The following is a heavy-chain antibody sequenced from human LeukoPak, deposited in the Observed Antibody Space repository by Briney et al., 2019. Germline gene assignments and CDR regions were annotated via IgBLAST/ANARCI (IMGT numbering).Heavy chain of an antibody. CDR3: ARGDTNYDY. D-gene: IGHD5-24*01. Sequence: SETLSLTCTVSGGSISSYYWSWTRQPPGKGLEWIGYIYYSGSTNYNPSLKSRVTISVDTSKNQFSLKLSSVTAADTAVYYCARGDTNYDYWGQGTLVTVSS. CDR1: GGSISSYY. V-gene: IGHV4-59*01. J-gene: IGHJ4*02. CDR2: IYYSGST.